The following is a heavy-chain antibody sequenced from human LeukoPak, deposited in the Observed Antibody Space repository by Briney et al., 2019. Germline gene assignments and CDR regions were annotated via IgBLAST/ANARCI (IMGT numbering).Heavy chain of an antibody. Sequence: GESLKISCKGSGYSFTSFWIAWVRQMPGKGLEWMGIIYPGDSDTRYSPSFQGQVTISADKSISTAYLQWSSLKASDTAMYYCARQAQGYDSSGYYYDYDAFDIWGQGTMVTVSS. CDR3: ARQAQGYDSSGYYYDYDAFDI. CDR2: IYPGDSDT. CDR1: GYSFTSFW. D-gene: IGHD3-22*01. J-gene: IGHJ3*02. V-gene: IGHV5-51*01.